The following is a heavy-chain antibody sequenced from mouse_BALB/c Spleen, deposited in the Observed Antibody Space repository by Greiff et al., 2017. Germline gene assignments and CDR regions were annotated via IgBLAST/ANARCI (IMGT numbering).Heavy chain of an antibody. Sequence: VQLKESGAELVRPGALVKLSCKASGFNITDYYMHWVKQRPEQGLEWIGWIDPENGNTIYDPKFQGKATITADTSSNTASLQLSSLTSEDTAVYYCARGGYNGYDGSYAMDYWGQGTSVTVSS. J-gene: IGHJ4*01. CDR1: GFNITDYY. D-gene: IGHD2-2*01. CDR2: IDPENGNT. CDR3: ARGGYNGYDGSYAMDY. V-gene: IGHV14-1*02.